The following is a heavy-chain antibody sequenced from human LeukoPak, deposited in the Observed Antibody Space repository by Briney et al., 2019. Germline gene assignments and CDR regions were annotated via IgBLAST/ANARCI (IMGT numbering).Heavy chain of an antibody. D-gene: IGHD4-17*01. J-gene: IGHJ3*02. CDR2: IIPIFGTA. CDR3: ARAANGDYGTFDI. Sequence: SVKVSCKASGYTFTSYGISWVRQAPGQGLEWMGGIIPIFGTANYAQKFQGRVTITADESTSTAYMELSSLRSEDTAVYYCARAANGDYGTFDIWGQGTMVTVSS. CDR1: GYTFTSYG. V-gene: IGHV1-69*13.